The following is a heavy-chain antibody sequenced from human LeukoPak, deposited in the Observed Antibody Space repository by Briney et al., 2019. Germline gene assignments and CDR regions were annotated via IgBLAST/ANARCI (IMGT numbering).Heavy chain of an antibody. CDR2: INHSGST. J-gene: IGHJ4*02. Sequence: SETLSLTCAVYGGSFSGYYWSWIRQPPGKGLEWIGEINHSGSTNYNPSLKSRVTISVDTSKNQFFLKLSSVTAADTAVYYCARGISIVGVSRFDYWGQGTLVTVSS. V-gene: IGHV4-34*01. CDR1: GGSFSGYY. D-gene: IGHD1-26*01. CDR3: ARGISIVGVSRFDY.